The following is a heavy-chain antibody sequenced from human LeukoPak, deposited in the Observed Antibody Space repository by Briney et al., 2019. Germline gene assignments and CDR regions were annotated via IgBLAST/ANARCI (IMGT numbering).Heavy chain of an antibody. CDR2: IKQDGSEK. V-gene: IGHV3-7*01. D-gene: IGHD3-16*02. CDR3: ARGVSWDYVWGSYRYGLDY. CDR1: GFTFSSYW. Sequence: GGSLRLSCAASGFTFSSYWMSWVRQAPGKGLEWVTNIKQDGSEKYYVDSVKGRFTISRDNAKNSLYLQMNSLRAEDTAVYYCARGVSWDYVWGSYRYGLDYWGREPWSPSPQ. J-gene: IGHJ4*02.